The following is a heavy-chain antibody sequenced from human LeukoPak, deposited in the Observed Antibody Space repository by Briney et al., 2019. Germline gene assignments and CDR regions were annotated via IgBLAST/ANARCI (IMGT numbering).Heavy chain of an antibody. Sequence: GGSLRLSCAGSGYPFSSYEMNWVRQGPGKGLEWVSYISSSASAIYYADSVKGRFTISRDNSKNTLYLQMNSLRAEDTAVYYCARDRERITMIVVDPTWADYWGQGTLVTVSS. J-gene: IGHJ4*02. D-gene: IGHD3-22*01. CDR3: ARDRERITMIVVDPTWADY. CDR1: GYPFSSYE. V-gene: IGHV3-48*03. CDR2: ISSSASAI.